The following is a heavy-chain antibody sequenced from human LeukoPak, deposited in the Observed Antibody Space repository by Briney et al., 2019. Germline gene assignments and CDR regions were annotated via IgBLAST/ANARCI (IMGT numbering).Heavy chain of an antibody. Sequence: SETLSLTCTVSGGSISSSSAYWGWIRQPPGKGLEWIGSIYYSKNTYYNPSLKSRVTISADTSKNQFSLTLGSVSATDTAVYYCAKTYRARGYTYGYFDYWGQGTLVTVSS. CDR3: AKTYRARGYTYGYFDY. J-gene: IGHJ4*02. CDR1: GGSISSSSAY. CDR2: IYYSKNT. D-gene: IGHD5-18*01. V-gene: IGHV4-39*01.